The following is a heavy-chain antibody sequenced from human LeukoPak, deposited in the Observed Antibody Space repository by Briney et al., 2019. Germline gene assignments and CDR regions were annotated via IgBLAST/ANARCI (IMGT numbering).Heavy chain of an antibody. Sequence: PSETLSLTCAVYGGSFSGYYWSWIRQPPGKGLEWIGEINHSGSTNYNPSLKSRVTISVDTSKNQFSLKLSSVTAADTAVYYCARAGGLGGYYYYYGMDVGGQGTTVTVSS. J-gene: IGHJ6*02. CDR2: INHSGST. V-gene: IGHV4-34*01. CDR3: ARAGGLGGYYYYYGMDV. CDR1: GGSFSGYY. D-gene: IGHD1-26*01.